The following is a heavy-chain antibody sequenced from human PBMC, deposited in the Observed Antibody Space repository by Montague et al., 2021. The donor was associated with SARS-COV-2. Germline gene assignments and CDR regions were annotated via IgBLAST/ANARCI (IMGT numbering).Heavy chain of an antibody. CDR2: INQDETAQ. Sequence: SLRLSCAASGFTSGDYQMTWVRQAPGKGLQWVANINQDETAQTYVDSVXGLFTISRDNAKNSLILQMNSLKDEDTAVYYCARSPRGSGTGWLDYWGQGTLVTVSS. V-gene: IGHV3-7*01. J-gene: IGHJ4*02. CDR1: GFTSGDYQ. CDR3: ARSPRGSGTGWLDY. D-gene: IGHD3/OR15-3a*01.